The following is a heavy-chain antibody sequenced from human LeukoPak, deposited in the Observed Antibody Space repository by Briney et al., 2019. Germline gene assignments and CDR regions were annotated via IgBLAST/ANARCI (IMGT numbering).Heavy chain of an antibody. CDR1: GFTFSSYG. J-gene: IGHJ4*02. Sequence: GRSLRLSCAASGFTFSSYGMHWVRQAPGKGLEWVAVIWYGGSNKYYADSVKGRFTISRDNSKNTLYLQMNSLRAEDTAVYYCASGRLLWFGESYYFDYWGQGTLVTVSS. CDR3: ASGRLLWFGESYYFDY. D-gene: IGHD3-10*01. V-gene: IGHV3-33*01. CDR2: IWYGGSNK.